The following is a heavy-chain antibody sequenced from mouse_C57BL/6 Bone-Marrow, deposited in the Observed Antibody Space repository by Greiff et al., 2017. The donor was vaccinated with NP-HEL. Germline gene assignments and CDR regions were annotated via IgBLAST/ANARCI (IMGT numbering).Heavy chain of an antibody. CDR2: IPPNSGST. J-gene: IGHJ3*01. CDR3: ARWTGTWFAY. Sequence: QVQLQPPGAELVKPGASVKLSCKASGYTFTSYWMPWVKQRPGQGLEWIGMIPPNSGSTNYNEKFKSKATLTVDKSSSTAYMQLSSLTSEDSAVYYCARWTGTWFAYWGQGTLVTVSA. V-gene: IGHV1-64*01. CDR1: GYTFTSYW. D-gene: IGHD4-1*01.